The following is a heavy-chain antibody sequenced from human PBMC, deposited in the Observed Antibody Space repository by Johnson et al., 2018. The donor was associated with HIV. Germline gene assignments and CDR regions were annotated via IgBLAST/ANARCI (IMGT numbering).Heavy chain of an antibody. CDR2: ISYDGSNK. CDR1: GFTFSSYG. V-gene: IGHV3-30*18. D-gene: IGHD1-26*01. CDR3: AKMAGSYSSPVPFPVKKPREDAFDI. Sequence: QVQLVESGGGVVQPGRSLRLSCAASGFTFSSYGMHWVRQAPGKGLEWVAVISYDGSNKYYADSVKGRFTIPRDNSKHTLYLQMNSLRAEDTAVYYCAKMAGSYSSPVPFPVKKPREDAFDIWGQGTMVTVSS. J-gene: IGHJ3*02.